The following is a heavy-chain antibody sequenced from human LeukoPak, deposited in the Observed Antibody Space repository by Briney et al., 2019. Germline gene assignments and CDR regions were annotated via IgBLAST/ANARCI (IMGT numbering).Heavy chain of an antibody. Sequence: GGSLRLSCAASGFTFSSYSMNWVRQAPGKGLEWLSHTSVTGAVTTYADSLKGRFTISSDTAKNSLYLQLNSLTVGDTAIYYCARDRDGDEDFDYWGRGTLVTVSS. V-gene: IGHV3-48*01. CDR1: GFTFSSYS. D-gene: IGHD4-17*01. CDR2: TSVTGAVT. J-gene: IGHJ4*02. CDR3: ARDRDGDEDFDY.